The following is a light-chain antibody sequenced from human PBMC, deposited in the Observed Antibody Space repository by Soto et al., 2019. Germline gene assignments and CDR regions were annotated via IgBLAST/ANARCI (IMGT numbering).Light chain of an antibody. J-gene: IGKJ1*01. CDR3: QQRSNWPPWT. CDR2: DAC. V-gene: IGKV3-11*01. Sequence: EMVLTQSPATLSLSPGERATLSYRASQSVSSYLAWYQQKPGQAPRLLIYDACNRATGIPARFSGSGSGTVFTLTISSLEPEDFAVYYCQQRSNWPPWTFGQGTKVEIK. CDR1: QSVSSY.